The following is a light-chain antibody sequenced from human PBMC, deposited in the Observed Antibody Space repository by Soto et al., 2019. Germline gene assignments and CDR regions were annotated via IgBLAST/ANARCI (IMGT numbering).Light chain of an antibody. CDR1: NIGSKS. CDR3: QVWDSSSDHRVV. CDR2: YDS. V-gene: IGLV3-21*04. J-gene: IGLJ2*01. Sequence: SYELTQPPSVSVAPGKTARITCGGTNIGSKSVHWYQQKPGQAPVLVIYYDSDQPSGIPERFSGSNSGNTATLTISRVEAGDEADYYCQVWDSSSDHRVVFGGGTQLTVL.